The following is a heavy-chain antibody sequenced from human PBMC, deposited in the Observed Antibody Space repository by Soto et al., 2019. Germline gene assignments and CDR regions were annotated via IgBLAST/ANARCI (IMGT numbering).Heavy chain of an antibody. CDR2: ISSSGSTV. CDR3: ARDERGSSIAARVSVNYFDY. CDR1: GFTFSDYY. V-gene: IGHV3-11*01. Sequence: GGSLRLSCAASGFTFSDYYMSWIRQAPGKGLEWVSYISSSGSTVYYADSVKGRFTISRDNAKNSLYLQMNSLRAEDTAVYYCARDERGSSIAARVSVNYFDYWGQGTLVTVSS. J-gene: IGHJ4*02. D-gene: IGHD6-6*01.